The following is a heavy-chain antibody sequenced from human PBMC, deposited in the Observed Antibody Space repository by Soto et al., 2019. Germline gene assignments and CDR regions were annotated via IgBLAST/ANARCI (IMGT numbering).Heavy chain of an antibody. J-gene: IGHJ3*02. CDR2: INHSGST. D-gene: IGHD5-12*01. Sequence: SETLSLTCAVYGGSFSGYYWSWIRQPPGKGLEWIGEINHSGSTNYNPSLKSRVTISVDTSKNQFSLKLSSVTAADTAVYYCARGRGESCYDLEYFRPFENAFDIWGQGTMVTVSS. CDR1: GGSFSGYY. V-gene: IGHV4-34*01. CDR3: ARGRGESCYDLEYFRPFENAFDI.